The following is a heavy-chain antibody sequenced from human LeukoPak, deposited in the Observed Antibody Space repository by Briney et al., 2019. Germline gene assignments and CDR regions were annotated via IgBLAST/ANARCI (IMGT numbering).Heavy chain of an antibody. CDR3: GGITRYYFDY. Sequence: GGSLRLSCAASGFTFSSYAMHWVRQAPGKGLEYVSAISSNGGSTYYANSVKGRFTIFRDNSKNTLYLQMNSLRAEDTAVYYCGGITRYYFDYWGQGTLVTVSS. CDR2: ISSNGGST. CDR1: GFTFSSYA. D-gene: IGHD4-23*01. J-gene: IGHJ4*02. V-gene: IGHV3-64*01.